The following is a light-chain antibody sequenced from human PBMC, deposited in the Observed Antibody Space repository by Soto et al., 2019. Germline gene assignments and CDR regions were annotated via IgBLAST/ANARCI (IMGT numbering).Light chain of an antibody. V-gene: IGKV3-20*01. CDR1: QSVSSRY. J-gene: IGKJ2*01. CDR2: GAS. CDR3: QQYGSSPPFT. Sequence: EIVLTQSPGTLSLSPGERATLSCRASQSVSSRYLAWYQQKPGQAPRLLIYGASSRATGIPDRFSGSGSGTGFTLTISRLEPEDFAVYFCQQYGSSPPFTFGQGTKVEIK.